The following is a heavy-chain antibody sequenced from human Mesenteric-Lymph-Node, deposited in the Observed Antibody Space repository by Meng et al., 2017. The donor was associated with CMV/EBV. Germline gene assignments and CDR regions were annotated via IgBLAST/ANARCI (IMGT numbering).Heavy chain of an antibody. J-gene: IGHJ4*02. CDR1: GGSISSSSSY. CDR2: IYFTGSS. D-gene: IGHD6-19*01. Sequence: GSLRLSCTVSGGSISSSSSYWGWIRQTPGGGLEWIGSIYFTGSSYLKPSLKSRVTMSVDTASNHFSLKLNSVTAADTAVYFCARGIAVVGLFDSWGQGTLVTVSS. CDR3: ARGIAVVGLFDS. V-gene: IGHV4-39*07.